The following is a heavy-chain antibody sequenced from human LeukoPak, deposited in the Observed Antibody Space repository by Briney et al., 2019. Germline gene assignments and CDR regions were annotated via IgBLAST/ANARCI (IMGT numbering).Heavy chain of an antibody. CDR1: GFTFSNAW. D-gene: IGHD3-16*02. CDR3: STDEYDYVWGSYRYSGEYYFDY. CDR2: IKSETDGGTT. V-gene: IGHV3-15*01. Sequence: PGGSLRLSCAASGFTFSNAWMSWVRQAPGKGLEWVGRIKSETDGGTTDYAAPVKGRFTISRGDSKNTLYLQMNSLKTEDTAVYYCSTDEYDYVWGSYRYSGEYYFDYWGQGTLVTVSS. J-gene: IGHJ4*02.